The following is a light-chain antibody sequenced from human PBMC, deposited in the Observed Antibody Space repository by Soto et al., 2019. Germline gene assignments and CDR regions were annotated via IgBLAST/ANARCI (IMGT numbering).Light chain of an antibody. Sequence: EIVMTQSPATLSVSPGERATLSCRASQSVSSNLAWYQQKPGQAPRLLIYGASTRATGIPARFSGSGSGTEFTLNISSLQSEDIAVYYCQQYHNWPTFGQGTKVEIK. CDR2: GAS. CDR3: QQYHNWPT. V-gene: IGKV3-15*01. J-gene: IGKJ1*01. CDR1: QSVSSN.